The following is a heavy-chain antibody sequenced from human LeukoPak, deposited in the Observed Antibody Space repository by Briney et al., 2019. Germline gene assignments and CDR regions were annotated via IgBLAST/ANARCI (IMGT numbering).Heavy chain of an antibody. V-gene: IGHV3-33*01. CDR3: ARGPYYDILTGFHFYFDY. J-gene: IGHJ4*02. Sequence: PGGSLRLPCAASGFTFSSYGMHWVRQAPGKGLEWVAVIWYDGSNKYYADSVKGRFTISRDNSKNTLYLQMNSLRAEDTAVYYCARGPYYDILTGFHFYFDYWGQGTLVTVSS. CDR1: GFTFSSYG. CDR2: IWYDGSNK. D-gene: IGHD3-9*01.